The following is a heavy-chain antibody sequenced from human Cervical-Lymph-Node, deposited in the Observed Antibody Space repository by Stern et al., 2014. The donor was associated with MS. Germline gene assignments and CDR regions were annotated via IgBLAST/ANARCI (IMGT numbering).Heavy chain of an antibody. V-gene: IGHV1-69*06. CDR3: ARNGDADGYTYGFFDS. Sequence: VQLVESGAEVKKPGSSVRVSCKATGYTFSSSTITWVRQAPGPGPEWMGEIIPIFATPNYAQKFQGRVTITADKSTNTAYIELSRLTYADTAVYFCARNGDADGYTYGFFDSWGQGTLVTVSS. CDR1: GYTFSSST. CDR2: IIPIFATP. D-gene: IGHD5-18*01. J-gene: IGHJ5*01.